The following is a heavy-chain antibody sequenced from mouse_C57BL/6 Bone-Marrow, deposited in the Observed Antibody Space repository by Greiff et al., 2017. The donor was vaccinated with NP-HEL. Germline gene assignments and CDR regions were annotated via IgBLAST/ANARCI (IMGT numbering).Heavy chain of an antibody. J-gene: IGHJ2*01. Sequence: VQLQQSGAELARPGASVKMSCKASGYTFTSYTMHWVKQRPGQGLEWIGYINPSSGYTTYNQNFKDKATLTADKSSNTAYQQLSSLTSEDSAVYYCARWGVTTGYWGQGTTLTVSS. D-gene: IGHD2-2*01. CDR3: ARWGVTTGY. CDR1: GYTFTSYT. CDR2: INPSSGYT. V-gene: IGHV1-4*01.